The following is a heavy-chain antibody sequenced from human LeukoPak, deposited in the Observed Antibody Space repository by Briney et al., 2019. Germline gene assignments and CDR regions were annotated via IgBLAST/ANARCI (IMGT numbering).Heavy chain of an antibody. V-gene: IGHV3-7*01. J-gene: IGHJ4*02. CDR1: GFSVSGYW. CDR2: IKQDGSEK. D-gene: IGHD3-16*01. Sequence: GSLRLSCAVSGFSVSGYWMTWVRQAPGKGLEWVANIKQDGSEKNYVDSVKGRFTISRDNAKNSLYLQMNSLRAEDTAVYYCARVGGKREAADYWGQGTLVTVSS. CDR3: ARVGGKREAADY.